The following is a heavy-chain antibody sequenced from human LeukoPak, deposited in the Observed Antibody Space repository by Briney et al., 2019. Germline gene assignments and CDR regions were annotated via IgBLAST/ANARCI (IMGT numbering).Heavy chain of an antibody. CDR2: IYYSGST. CDR1: GGSISSSSYY. CDR3: ARVSSSSWPYWFDP. Sequence: SETLSLTCTVSGGSISSSSYYWGWIRQPPGKGLEWIGSIYYSGSTYYNPSLKSRVTISVDKSKNQFSLKLSSVTAADTAVYYCARVSSSSWPYWFDPWGQGTLVTVSS. J-gene: IGHJ5*02. D-gene: IGHD6-13*01. V-gene: IGHV4-39*07.